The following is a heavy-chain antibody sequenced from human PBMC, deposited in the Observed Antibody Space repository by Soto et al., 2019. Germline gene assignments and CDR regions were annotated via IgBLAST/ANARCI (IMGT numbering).Heavy chain of an antibody. Sequence: PSETLSLTCTVSGGSISSYYWSWIRQPPGKGLEWIGYIYYSGSTYYNPSLKSRVTISVDTSKNQFSLKLSSVTAADTAVYYCARDLEYSSGLYAPAFDIWGQGTMVTVSS. V-gene: IGHV4-59*12. J-gene: IGHJ3*02. CDR1: GGSISSYY. D-gene: IGHD6-19*01. CDR2: IYYSGST. CDR3: ARDLEYSSGLYAPAFDI.